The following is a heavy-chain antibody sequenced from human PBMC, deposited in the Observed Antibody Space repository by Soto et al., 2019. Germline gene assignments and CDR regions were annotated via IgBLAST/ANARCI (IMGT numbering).Heavy chain of an antibody. CDR3: AMVDVYVTPSPQDV. V-gene: IGHV1-18*01. CDR2: INTYNGNT. CDR1: GYTFTRYG. D-gene: IGHD3-16*01. J-gene: IGHJ6*02. Sequence: QVQLVQSGAEVKNPGASVKVSCKASGYTFTRYGIVWARQAPGQGLGWMGWINTYNGNTNYAQNVQGRVTLTTDTSTSTAYMELRSRRSNDTAIYYCAMVDVYVTPSPQDVWGQGTTVIVSS.